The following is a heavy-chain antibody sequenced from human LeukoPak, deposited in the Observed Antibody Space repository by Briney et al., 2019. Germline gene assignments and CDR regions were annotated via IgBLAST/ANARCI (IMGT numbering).Heavy chain of an antibody. CDR2: ISSSGVYI. Sequence: GGSLRLSCAASGFTFNDYGMNWGRQAPGKGLEWVSSISSSGVYIYYADSLKGRFTISRDNAKNSLYLQMNSLRAEDTAIYFCARDFRIYYGSGSYGSRFDPWGQGTLVTVSS. J-gene: IGHJ5*02. CDR1: GFTFNDYG. CDR3: ARDFRIYYGSGSYGSRFDP. D-gene: IGHD3-10*01. V-gene: IGHV3-21*01.